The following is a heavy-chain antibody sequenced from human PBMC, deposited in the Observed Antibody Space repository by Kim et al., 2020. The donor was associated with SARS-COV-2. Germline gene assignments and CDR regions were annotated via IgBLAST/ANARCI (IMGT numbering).Heavy chain of an antibody. D-gene: IGHD3-10*01. V-gene: IGHV3-66*01. J-gene: IGHJ3*02. CDR3: ARDGITLAFDI. CDR2: T. Sequence: TYYADSVKGRFTISRDNSKNTLYLQMNSLRAVDMAVYYGARDGITLAFDIWGQGTMVTVSS.